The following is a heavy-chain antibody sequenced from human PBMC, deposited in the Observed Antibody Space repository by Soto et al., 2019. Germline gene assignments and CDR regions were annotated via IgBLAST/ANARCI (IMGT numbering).Heavy chain of an antibody. CDR2: IYSGGST. V-gene: IGHV3-53*02. Sequence: EVQLVETGGGLIQPGGSLRLSCAASGFTVSSNYMSWVRQAPGKGLEWVSVIYSGGSTYYADSVKGRFTISRDNSKNTLYLQMNSLRAEDTAVYYCARGYYGSGSYYNFPWFDPWGQGTLVTVSS. D-gene: IGHD3-10*01. CDR1: GFTVSSNY. J-gene: IGHJ5*02. CDR3: ARGYYGSGSYYNFPWFDP.